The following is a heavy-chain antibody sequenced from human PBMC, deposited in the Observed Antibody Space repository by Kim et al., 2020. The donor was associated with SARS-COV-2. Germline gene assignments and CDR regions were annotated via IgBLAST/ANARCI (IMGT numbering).Heavy chain of an antibody. CDR1: GFTFSSYA. J-gene: IGHJ4*02. D-gene: IGHD4-17*01. CDR2: ISYDGSNK. Sequence: GGSLRLSCAASGFTFSSYAMHWVRQAPGKGLEWVAVISYDGSNKYYADSVKGRFTISRDNSKNTLYLQMNSLRAEDTAVYYCAILHGDWGQGTLVTVSS. CDR3: AILHGD. V-gene: IGHV3-30-3*01.